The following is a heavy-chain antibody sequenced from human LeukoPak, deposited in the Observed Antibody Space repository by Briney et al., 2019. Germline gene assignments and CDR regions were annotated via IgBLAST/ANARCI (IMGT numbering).Heavy chain of an antibody. Sequence: PGGSLRLSCAASGFTFSSYAMSCVRQAPGKGLEWVSAISGSGGSTYYADSVKGRFTISRDNSKNTLYLQMNSLRAEDTAVYYCAKDLYGSGSYYFDYWGQGTLVTVSS. D-gene: IGHD3-10*01. J-gene: IGHJ4*02. V-gene: IGHV3-23*01. CDR3: AKDLYGSGSYYFDY. CDR1: GFTFSSYA. CDR2: ISGSGGST.